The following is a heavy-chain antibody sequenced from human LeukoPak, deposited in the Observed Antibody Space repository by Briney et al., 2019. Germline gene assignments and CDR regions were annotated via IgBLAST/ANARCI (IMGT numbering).Heavy chain of an antibody. D-gene: IGHD2-15*01. CDR2: ISPSGDIK. CDR3: AKDGGSDPDAFDI. V-gene: IGHV3-23*01. CDR1: GFTFSRHG. J-gene: IGHJ3*02. Sequence: GGSLRLSCVASGFTFSRHGMNWVRQAPGKGLEWVSGISPSGDIKYYADSVKGRFTISRDNTKNTLYLQMNSLRAEDTAVYYCAKDGGSDPDAFDIWGQGTMVTVSS.